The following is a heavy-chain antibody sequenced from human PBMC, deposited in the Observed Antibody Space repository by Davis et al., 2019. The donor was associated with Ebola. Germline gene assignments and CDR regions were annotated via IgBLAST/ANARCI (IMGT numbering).Heavy chain of an antibody. Sequence: SVNVSCQASRYTLLSYDINWVRQATGQGREWLGWMNPNSGHTGYAQKFQGRVTMTRNTSISTAYMELSSLRSEDTAVYYCATLYGSGTYIFHYWGQGTLVTVSS. J-gene: IGHJ4*02. CDR3: ATLYGSGTYIFHY. V-gene: IGHV1-8*01. CDR2: MNPNSGHT. D-gene: IGHD3-10*01. CDR1: RYTLLSYD.